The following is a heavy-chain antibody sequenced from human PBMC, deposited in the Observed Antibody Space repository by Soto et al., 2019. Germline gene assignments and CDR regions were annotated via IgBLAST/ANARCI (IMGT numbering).Heavy chain of an antibody. CDR3: ARVPDY. J-gene: IGHJ4*02. V-gene: IGHV4-34*01. D-gene: IGHD2-2*01. CDR1: GGSFSGYI. Sequence: PSETLSLTCAVSGGSFSGYIWTWIRQSPGKGLQLIGQINHSGSSYYNPSLKSRLTISLYTSSDRFSLELSSVTAADTAVYYCARVPDYWGQGILVTVS. CDR2: INHSGSS.